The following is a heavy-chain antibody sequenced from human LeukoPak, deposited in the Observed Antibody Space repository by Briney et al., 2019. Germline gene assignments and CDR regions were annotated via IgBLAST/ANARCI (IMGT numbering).Heavy chain of an antibody. CDR1: GFSFSGSA. CDR2: IRSKADSYAT. CDR3: AGLTGYDY. Sequence: GGSLRLSCAASGFSFSGSAMHWVRQASGKGLEWVGRIRSKADSYATTYAASVKGRFTISRDDSKNTAYLQMNSLKTEDTAMYYCAGLTGYDYWGQGTLVTVSS. V-gene: IGHV3-73*01. D-gene: IGHD2-8*02. J-gene: IGHJ4*02.